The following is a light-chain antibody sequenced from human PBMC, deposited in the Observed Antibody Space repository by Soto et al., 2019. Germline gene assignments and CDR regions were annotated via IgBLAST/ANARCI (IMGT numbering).Light chain of an antibody. CDR1: SSDVGGYNY. CDR2: DVS. CDR3: CSYAGSYPSYV. J-gene: IGLJ1*01. V-gene: IGLV2-11*01. Sequence: QSVLTQPRSVSGSPGQSVTISCTGTSSDVGGYNYVSWYQQHPGKAPKLMIYDVSKRPSGVPDRFSGSKSGNTASLTISGLQAEDEADYYCCSYAGSYPSYVXGTGTKVTVL.